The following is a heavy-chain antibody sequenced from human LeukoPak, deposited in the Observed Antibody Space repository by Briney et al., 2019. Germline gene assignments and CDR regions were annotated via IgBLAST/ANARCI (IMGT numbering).Heavy chain of an antibody. CDR2: INPNSGGT. CDR3: ARDPRPEYYLDY. V-gene: IGHV1-2*02. Sequence: ASVKVSCKASGYTFTGNYMHWVRQAPGQGLEWMGWINPNSGGTNYAPKFQGRVTMTWDTANNTAYMELSRLTSDDTAVYYCARDPRPEYYLDYWGQGTLVTVSS. J-gene: IGHJ4*02. CDR1: GYTFTGNY.